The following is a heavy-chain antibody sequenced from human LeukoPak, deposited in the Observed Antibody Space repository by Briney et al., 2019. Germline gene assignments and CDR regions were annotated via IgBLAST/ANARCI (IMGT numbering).Heavy chain of an antibody. CDR3: AREDYYDSSGYLHPPFDY. D-gene: IGHD3-22*01. J-gene: IGHJ4*02. V-gene: IGHV3-7*01. CDR1: GFTFSSYW. CDR2: IKQDGSEK. Sequence: PGESLRLSCAASGFTFSSYWMSWVRQAPGKGLEWVANIKQDGSEKYYVDSVKGRFTISRDNAKNSLYLQMNSLRAEDTAVYYCAREDYYDSSGYLHPPFDYWGQGTLVTVSS.